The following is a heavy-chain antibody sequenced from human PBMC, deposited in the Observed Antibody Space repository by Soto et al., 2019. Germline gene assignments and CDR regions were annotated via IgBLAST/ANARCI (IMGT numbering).Heavy chain of an antibody. CDR2: ISSSSSYI. CDR3: ARDLGYYYDSSGYLGDSSD. CDR1: GFTFSSYS. V-gene: IGHV3-21*01. J-gene: IGHJ3*01. D-gene: IGHD3-22*01. Sequence: GSLRLSCAASGFTFSSYSMNWVRQAPGKGLEWVSSISSSSSYIYYADSVKGRFTISRDNAKNSLYLQMNSLRAEDTAVYYCARDLGYYYDSSGYLGDSSDWGQGTRVTVAS.